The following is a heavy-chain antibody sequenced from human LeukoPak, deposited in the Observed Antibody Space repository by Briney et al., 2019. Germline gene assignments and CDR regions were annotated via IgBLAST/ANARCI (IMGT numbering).Heavy chain of an antibody. D-gene: IGHD3-16*02. V-gene: IGHV1-69*05. J-gene: IGHJ4*02. Sequence: ASVKVSCKASGGTFSSYAISWVRQAPGQGFEWMGGIIPIFGTANYAQKFQGRVTITTDESTSTAYMELSSLRSEDTAVYYCARELVYDYVWGSYRTQLDYWGQGTLVTVSS. CDR3: ARELVYDYVWGSYRTQLDY. CDR1: GGTFSSYA. CDR2: IIPIFGTA.